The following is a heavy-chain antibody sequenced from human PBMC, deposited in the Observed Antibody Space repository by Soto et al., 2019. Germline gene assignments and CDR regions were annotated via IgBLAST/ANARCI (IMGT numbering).Heavy chain of an antibody. CDR1: GGTFSSYA. CDR3: ARGDSSSGVFGYYYYGMDV. Sequence: SVKVSCKASGGTFSSYAISWVRQAPGQGLEWMGGIIPIFGTANYAQKFQGRVTITADESTSTAYMELSSLRSEDTAVYYCARGDSSSGVFGYYYYGMDVWGQGTTVPVS. CDR2: IIPIFGTA. J-gene: IGHJ6*02. V-gene: IGHV1-69*13. D-gene: IGHD6-6*01.